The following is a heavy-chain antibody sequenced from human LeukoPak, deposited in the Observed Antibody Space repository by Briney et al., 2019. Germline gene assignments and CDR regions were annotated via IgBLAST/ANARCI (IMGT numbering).Heavy chain of an antibody. CDR2: ITGSGVTK. J-gene: IGHJ6*02. D-gene: IGHD3-10*01. V-gene: IGHV3-23*01. CDR3: VKDMNPGGADV. CDR1: GFTFTSHA. Sequence: PGGSLRLSCAASGFTFTSHAMSWVRQAPGKALEWVSGITGSGVTKDYADSVKGRFTISRDMSTNTLYLQMNSLRPEDTALYYCVKDMNPGGADVWGQGTTVTVSS.